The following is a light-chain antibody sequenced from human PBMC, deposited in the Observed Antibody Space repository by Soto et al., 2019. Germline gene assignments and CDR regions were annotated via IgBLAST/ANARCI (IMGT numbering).Light chain of an antibody. CDR3: QQYNSYS. V-gene: IGKV1-5*01. J-gene: IGKJ1*01. Sequence: DIQMTQSPSSLSASLGDRVTITCRASQGISTYLNWYLQKPGTAPKLLIYHASTLESGVPSRFSFSGSGTEFTLTISSLQPDDLATYYCQQYNSYSFGQGTKVDIK. CDR1: QGISTY. CDR2: HAS.